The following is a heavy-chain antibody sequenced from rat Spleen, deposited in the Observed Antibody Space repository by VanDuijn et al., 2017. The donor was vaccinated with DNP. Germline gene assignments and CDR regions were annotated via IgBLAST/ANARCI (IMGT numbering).Heavy chain of an antibody. CDR3: AQLGTRDY. CDR2: IWSGGST. J-gene: IGHJ2*01. Sequence: QVQLKESGPGLVQPSQTLSLTCTVSGFSLTSYTVSWVRQPPGKGLEWVGVIWSGGSTNYNSALKSRLSISRDTSKSQVFLKMNSLQTEDTAMYFCAQLGTRDYWGQGVMVTVSS. D-gene: IGHD5-1*01. V-gene: IGHV2-15*01. CDR1: GFSLTSYT.